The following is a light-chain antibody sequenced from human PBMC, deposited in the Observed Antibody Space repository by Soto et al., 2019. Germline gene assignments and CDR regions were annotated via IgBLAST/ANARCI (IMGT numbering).Light chain of an antibody. CDR3: SSYRGGSTYV. CDR1: SSDVGGYDY. CDR2: EVS. Sequence: QSALTQPASVSGSPGQSITISCTGTSSDVGGYDYVSWYQLHPGKAPKLMVFEVSNRPSGVSYRFSGSKSGNTASLTISGLQAEDEADYYCSSYRGGSTYVFGTGTKLTVL. V-gene: IGLV2-14*01. J-gene: IGLJ1*01.